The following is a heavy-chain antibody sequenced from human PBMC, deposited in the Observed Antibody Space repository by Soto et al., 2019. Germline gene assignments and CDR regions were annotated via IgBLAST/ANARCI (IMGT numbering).Heavy chain of an antibody. CDR3: AREGNIAEDSYYYMDV. Sequence: ASLKVSCKASGYTFTGYYMHWVRQAPGQGLEWMGWINPNSGGTNYAQKFQGWVTMTRDTSISTAYMELSRLRSDDTAVYYCAREGNIAEDSYYYMDVWGKGTTVTVSS. CDR2: INPNSGGT. CDR1: GYTFTGYY. J-gene: IGHJ6*03. V-gene: IGHV1-2*04. D-gene: IGHD6-13*01.